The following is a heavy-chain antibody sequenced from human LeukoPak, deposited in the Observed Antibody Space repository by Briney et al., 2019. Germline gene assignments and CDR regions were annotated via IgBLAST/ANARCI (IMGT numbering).Heavy chain of an antibody. Sequence: GGSLRLSCAASGFTFSSYWMHWVRQAPGKGLVWVSRINSDGSSTSYADSVKGRFTISRDNAKNTLYLQMNSLRAEDTAVYYCARVGVRGYYYGMDVWGQGTTVTVSS. V-gene: IGHV3-74*01. D-gene: IGHD3-10*01. J-gene: IGHJ6*02. CDR2: INSDGSST. CDR1: GFTFSSYW. CDR3: ARVGVRGYYYGMDV.